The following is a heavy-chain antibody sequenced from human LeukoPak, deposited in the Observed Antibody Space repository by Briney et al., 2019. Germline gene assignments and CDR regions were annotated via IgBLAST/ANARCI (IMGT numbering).Heavy chain of an antibody. CDR2: ISGSGGST. D-gene: IGHD3-9*01. CDR1: GFTFSSYW. CDR3: AKDPTADPYYDILTGYPDY. Sequence: PGGSLRLSCAASGFTFSSYWMSWVRQAPGKGLEWVSAISGSGGSTYYADSVKGRFTISRDNSKNTLYLQMNSLRAEDTAVYYCAKDPTADPYYDILTGYPDYWGQGTLVTVSS. V-gene: IGHV3-23*01. J-gene: IGHJ4*02.